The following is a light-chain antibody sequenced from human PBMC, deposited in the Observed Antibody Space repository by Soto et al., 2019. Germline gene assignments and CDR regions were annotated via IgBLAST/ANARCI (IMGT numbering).Light chain of an antibody. V-gene: IGLV2-14*01. J-gene: IGLJ2*01. Sequence: QSALTQPASVSGSPGQSITVSCTGTTSDIGTYNYVSWYQQHPGKAPKLIIYEVNNRPSGVSGRFSGSKSGTTASLTISGLQAEDEANYYCTSYTPGGAFVVFGGGTKLTVL. CDR1: TSDIGTYNY. CDR3: TSYTPGGAFVV. CDR2: EVN.